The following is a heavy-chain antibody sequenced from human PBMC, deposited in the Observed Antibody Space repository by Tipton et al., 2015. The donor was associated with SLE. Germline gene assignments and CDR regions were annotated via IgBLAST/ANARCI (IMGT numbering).Heavy chain of an antibody. Sequence: TLSLTCTVSGGSISNYYWSWIRQPPGKGLEWIGYIFYSGSTNSNPSLKSRVTMSVDTSKNQFSLKLSSVTAADTAVYYCARHEWLVGATKENYFDYWGQGTLVTVSS. D-gene: IGHD1-26*01. CDR3: ARHEWLVGATKENYFDY. J-gene: IGHJ4*02. CDR2: IFYSGST. CDR1: GGSISNYY. V-gene: IGHV4-59*08.